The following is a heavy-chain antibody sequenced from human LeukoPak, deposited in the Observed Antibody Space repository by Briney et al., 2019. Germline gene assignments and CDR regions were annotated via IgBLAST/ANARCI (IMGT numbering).Heavy chain of an antibody. Sequence: GGSLRLSCVASGFTFSSYSMNWVRQAPGKGLEWVSSISSSSSYIYYADSVKGRFTISRDNAKNSLYLQMNSLRAEDTAVYYCARDSRYCSSTSCFPYYYYMDVWGKGTTVTVSS. CDR2: ISSSSSYI. V-gene: IGHV3-21*01. J-gene: IGHJ6*03. CDR1: GFTFSSYS. D-gene: IGHD2-2*01. CDR3: ARDSRYCSSTSCFPYYYYMDV.